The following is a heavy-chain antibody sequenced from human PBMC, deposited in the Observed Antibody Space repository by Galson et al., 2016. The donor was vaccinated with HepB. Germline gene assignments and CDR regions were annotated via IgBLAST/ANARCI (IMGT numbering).Heavy chain of an antibody. V-gene: IGHV3-15*05. CDR2: VQGNSDGGTT. CDR3: SPLVAAADF. CDR1: EFSLTNAW. Sequence: SLRLSCAASEFSLTNAWVSWVRQPPGKGLEWVGRVQGNSDGGTTDYAAPVKGRFIISRDTSKNTLYLEMNSLTPEDTAIYYCSPLVAAADFWGLGTQVTVSS. D-gene: IGHD6-25*01. J-gene: IGHJ4*02.